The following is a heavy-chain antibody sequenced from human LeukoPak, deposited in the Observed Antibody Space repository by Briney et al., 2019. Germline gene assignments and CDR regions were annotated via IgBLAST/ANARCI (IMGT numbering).Heavy chain of an antibody. CDR3: ARDNAVGAPENAFDI. CDR1: GYTFTGYY. Sequence: ASVKVSCKASGYTFTGYYIHGVRQAPGQGLEWMGWINTNTGNPTYAQGFTGRFVFSLDTSVSTAYLQISSLKAEDTAVYYCARDNAVGAPENAFDIWGQGTMVTVSS. V-gene: IGHV7-4-1*02. D-gene: IGHD1-26*01. CDR2: INTNTGNP. J-gene: IGHJ3*02.